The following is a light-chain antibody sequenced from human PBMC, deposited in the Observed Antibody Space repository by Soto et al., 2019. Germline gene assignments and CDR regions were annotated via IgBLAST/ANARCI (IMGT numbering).Light chain of an antibody. J-gene: IGLJ3*02. CDR2: LEGSGSY. CDR3: ETWDSNTHTV. V-gene: IGLV4-60*02. CDR1: SGHSSYI. Sequence: QSVLTQSSSASASQGSSVKLTCTLSSGHSSYIIAWHQQQPGKAPRYLMKLEGSGSYNKGSGVPDRFSGSSSGADRYLTIASLQFEDEADYYCETWDSNTHTVFGGGTKLTVL.